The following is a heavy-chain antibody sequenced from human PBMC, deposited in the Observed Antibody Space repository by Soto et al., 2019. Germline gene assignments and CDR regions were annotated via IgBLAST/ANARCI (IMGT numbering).Heavy chain of an antibody. J-gene: IGHJ4*02. Sequence: ASVKVSCKASGGTFSSYAISWVRQAPGQGLEWMGGIIPIFGTANYAQKFQGRVTITADESTSTAYMELSSLRSEDTAVYYCEGGFYDFWSVYYDYGGQRTLVTVSS. CDR3: EGGFYDFWSVYYDY. D-gene: IGHD3-3*01. CDR1: GGTFSSYA. CDR2: IIPIFGTA. V-gene: IGHV1-69*13.